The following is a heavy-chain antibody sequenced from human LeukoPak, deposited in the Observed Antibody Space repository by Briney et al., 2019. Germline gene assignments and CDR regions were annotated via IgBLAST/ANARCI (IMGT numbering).Heavy chain of an antibody. CDR1: GFTFSSYA. CDR2: ISYDGSNK. Sequence: PGGSLRLSCAASGFTFSSYAMHWVRQAPGKGLEWVAVISYDGSNKYYADSVKGRFTISRDNSKNTLYLQMNSLRAEDTAVCYCARDHVVVPAAMAGGGWRSYYFDYWGQGTLVTVSS. D-gene: IGHD2-2*01. V-gene: IGHV3-30-3*01. J-gene: IGHJ4*02. CDR3: ARDHVVVPAAMAGGGWRSYYFDY.